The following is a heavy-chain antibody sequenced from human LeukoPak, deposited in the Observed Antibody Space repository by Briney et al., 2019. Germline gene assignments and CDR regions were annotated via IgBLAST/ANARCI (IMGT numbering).Heavy chain of an antibody. CDR3: ARQTIIGVVICLFDY. CDR1: GGSFSSRCYY. J-gene: IGHJ4*02. CDR2: IYYRRST. Sequence: SETLSLTCTVSGGSFSSRCYYWGWMRQPPGKGLEWIGSIYYRRSTSYNPSLKMRVTNPVDTSKNQFSPKLSSVTAADTAVYYCARQTIIGVVICLFDYWGQGTLVTVSS. D-gene: IGHD3-3*01. V-gene: IGHV4-39*01.